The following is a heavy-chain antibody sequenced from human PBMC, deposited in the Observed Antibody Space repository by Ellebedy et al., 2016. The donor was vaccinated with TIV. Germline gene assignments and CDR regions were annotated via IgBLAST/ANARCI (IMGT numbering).Heavy chain of an antibody. Sequence: ASVKVSXXASGYTFTGYYMHWVRQAPGQGLEWMGWINPNSGGTNYAQKFQGRVTMTRDTSISTAYMELSRLRSDDTAVYYCARASQLWSHFDYWGQGTLVTVSS. CDR1: GYTFTGYY. V-gene: IGHV1-2*02. CDR3: ARASQLWSHFDY. D-gene: IGHD5-18*01. CDR2: INPNSGGT. J-gene: IGHJ4*02.